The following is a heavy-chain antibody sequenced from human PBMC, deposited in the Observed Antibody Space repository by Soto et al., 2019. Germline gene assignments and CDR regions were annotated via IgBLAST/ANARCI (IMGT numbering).Heavy chain of an antibody. CDR3: AKNWYTTSSSSSC. D-gene: IGHD6-6*01. CDR1: GFTFSTYA. Sequence: EVQLLESGGGLVQPGGSLRISCAASGFTFSTYAISWVRQAPGKGLEWVSAISGTGGSTYYADSVKGRFTISRDNSKNTHYLQMSRRRAEYTAVYYCAKNWYTTSSSSSCWCQGTLGTVSS. V-gene: IGHV3-23*01. J-gene: IGHJ4*02. CDR2: ISGTGGST.